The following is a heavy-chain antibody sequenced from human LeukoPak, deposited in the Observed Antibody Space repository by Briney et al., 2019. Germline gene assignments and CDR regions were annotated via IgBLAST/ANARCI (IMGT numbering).Heavy chain of an antibody. V-gene: IGHV1-69*01. J-gene: IGHJ5*02. D-gene: IGHD2-2*01. Sequence: ASVKVSCKASGGTFSSYAISWLRQAPGQGLEWMGGIIPIFGTANYAQKFQGRVTITADESTSTAYMELSSLRSEDTAVYYCARDGDPIVVVPAALEPWGQGTLVTVSS. CDR1: GGTFSSYA. CDR2: IIPIFGTA. CDR3: ARDGDPIVVVPAALEP.